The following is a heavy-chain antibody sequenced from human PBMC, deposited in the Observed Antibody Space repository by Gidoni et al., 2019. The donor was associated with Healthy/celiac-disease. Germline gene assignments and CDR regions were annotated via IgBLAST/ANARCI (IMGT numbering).Heavy chain of an antibody. J-gene: IGHJ6*02. V-gene: IGHV3-21*01. Sequence: EVQLVESGGGLVKPGGSLRLSCAASGSTFSSYSMNWVRQAPGKGLEWVSSISSSSSYVYYADSVKGRFTISRDNAKNSLYLQMNSLRAEDTAVYYCARDRSGTRGMDVWGQGTTVTVSS. CDR1: GSTFSSYS. D-gene: IGHD6-25*01. CDR2: ISSSSSYV. CDR3: ARDRSGTRGMDV.